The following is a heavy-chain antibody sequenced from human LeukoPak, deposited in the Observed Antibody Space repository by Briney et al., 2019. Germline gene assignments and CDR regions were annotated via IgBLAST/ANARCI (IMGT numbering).Heavy chain of an antibody. CDR2: INQGGSES. V-gene: IGHV3-7*01. CDR3: TKGRSNHY. J-gene: IGHJ4*02. Sequence: PGGSLRLSCAASGFTFSDFWMGWVRQAPGKGLEWVANINQGGSESYYVDSVKGRFTISRDNAKKSLLLQMNSLRAEDTAVYYCTKGRSNHYWGQGTLVTVST. CDR1: GFTFSDFW. D-gene: IGHD4-11*01.